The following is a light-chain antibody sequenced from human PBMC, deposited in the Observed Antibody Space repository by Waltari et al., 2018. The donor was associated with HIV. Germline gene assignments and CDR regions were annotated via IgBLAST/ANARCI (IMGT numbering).Light chain of an antibody. J-gene: IGLJ1*01. V-gene: IGLV2-23*02. CDR2: DVT. CDR3: CSYAGSSIYYV. Sequence: QSALTQPASVSGSPGQSITISCTGTSSDVGYYNYVSWYQQYPGKAPKLMIYDVTKRPSGVSNRFSRSKSGNTASLTISGLQAEDEADYYCCSYAGSSIYYVFGTGTKVTVL. CDR1: SSDVGYYNY.